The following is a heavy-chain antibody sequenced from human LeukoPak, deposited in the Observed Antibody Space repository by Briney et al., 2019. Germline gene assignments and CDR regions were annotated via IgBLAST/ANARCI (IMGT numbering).Heavy chain of an antibody. J-gene: IGHJ3*02. CDR1: GGSISSYY. CDR3: ASTVPKGAFDI. CDR2: IYYSGST. Sequence: SETLSLTCTVSGGSISSYYWSWIRQPPGKGLEWIGYIYYSGSTNYNPSLKSRVTISVDTSKNQFSLKLSSVTAADTAVYYCASTVPKGAFDIWGQGTMVTVSS. D-gene: IGHD2-2*01. V-gene: IGHV4-59*08.